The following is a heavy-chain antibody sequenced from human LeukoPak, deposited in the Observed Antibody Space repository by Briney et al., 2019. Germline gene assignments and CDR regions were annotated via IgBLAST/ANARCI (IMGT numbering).Heavy chain of an antibody. Sequence: PGGSLRLSCAASGFTFTSYGMHWVRQAPGKGLEWVAVISYDGSNKYYADSVKGRFTISRDNSKNTLYLQMNSLRAEDTAVYYCANDYGDFSEYYGMDVWGQGTTVTVSS. J-gene: IGHJ6*02. CDR1: GFTFTSYG. V-gene: IGHV3-30*18. CDR2: ISYDGSNK. CDR3: ANDYGDFSEYYGMDV. D-gene: IGHD4-17*01.